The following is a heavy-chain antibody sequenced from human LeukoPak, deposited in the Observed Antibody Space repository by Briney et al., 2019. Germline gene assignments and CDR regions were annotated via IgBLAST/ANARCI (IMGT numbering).Heavy chain of an antibody. V-gene: IGHV3-21*01. CDR2: ISSSSSYI. D-gene: IGHD3-16*02. J-gene: IGHJ3*02. Sequence: GGSLRLSCAASGFTFSSYSMNWVRQAPGKGLEGVSSISSSSSYIYYADSVKGRFTISRDNAKNSLYLQMNSLRAEDTAVYYCARLINGRSYHAFDIWGQGTMVTVSS. CDR1: GFTFSSYS. CDR3: ARLINGRSYHAFDI.